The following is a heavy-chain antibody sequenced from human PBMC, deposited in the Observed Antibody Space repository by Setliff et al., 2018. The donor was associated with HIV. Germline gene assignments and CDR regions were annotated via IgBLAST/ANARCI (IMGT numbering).Heavy chain of an antibody. Sequence: PSETLSLTCTVSGGSISSYYWSWIRQPPGEGLEWIGYIFYSGSTNYNPSLKSRVTISLDTSKNQFSLKLTSVTAADTAVYYCASARSGTRAPPRYWGQGTLVTVSS. J-gene: IGHJ4*02. V-gene: IGHV4-59*01. CDR2: IFYSGST. CDR3: ASARSGTRAPPRY. CDR1: GGSISSYY. D-gene: IGHD1-1*01.